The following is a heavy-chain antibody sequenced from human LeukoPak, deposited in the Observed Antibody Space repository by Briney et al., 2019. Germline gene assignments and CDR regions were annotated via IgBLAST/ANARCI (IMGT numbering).Heavy chain of an antibody. CDR2: ISISGTTI. D-gene: IGHD5-12*01. CDR1: GFTFSDYE. V-gene: IGHV3-48*03. CDR3: ARDRGWGMDV. J-gene: IGHJ6*03. Sequence: GGSLRLSWAASGFTFSDYEVNWVRQAPGKGLEWLSHISISGTTIHYADSVKGRFTISRDNAKNSLYLQMNSLRAEDTAVYYCARDRGWGMDVWGKGTTVTISS.